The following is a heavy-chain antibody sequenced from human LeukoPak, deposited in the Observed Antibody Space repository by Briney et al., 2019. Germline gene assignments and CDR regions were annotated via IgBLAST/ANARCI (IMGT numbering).Heavy chain of an antibody. CDR2: IKQDGSEK. V-gene: IGHV3-7*01. Sequence: PGGSLRLSCAASGFTLSSYWMSWVRQAPGKGLEWVANIKQDGSEKYYVDSVKGRFTISRDNAKNSLYLQINSLRAEDTAVYYCARGFRGWYAEGFDYWGQGTVVTVSS. D-gene: IGHD6-19*01. CDR1: GFTLSSYW. CDR3: ARGFRGWYAEGFDY. J-gene: IGHJ4*02.